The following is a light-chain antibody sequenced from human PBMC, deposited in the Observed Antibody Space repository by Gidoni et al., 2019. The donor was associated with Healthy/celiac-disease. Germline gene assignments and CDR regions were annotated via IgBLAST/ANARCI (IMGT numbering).Light chain of an antibody. Sequence: DIQMTQYPSTLSASVGDRVTITCRASQSISSWLAWYQQKPGKAPKLLIYKASSLESGVPSRFSGSGSGTEFTLTISSVQPDDFVTYYCQQYNSLWTFGQGTEVEIK. J-gene: IGKJ1*01. CDR1: QSISSW. CDR2: KAS. V-gene: IGKV1-5*03. CDR3: QQYNSLWT.